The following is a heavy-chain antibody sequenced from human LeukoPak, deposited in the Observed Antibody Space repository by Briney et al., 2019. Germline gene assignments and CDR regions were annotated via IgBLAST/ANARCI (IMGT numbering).Heavy chain of an antibody. J-gene: IGHJ4*02. V-gene: IGHV3-30*03. CDR1: GFTFSSYG. Sequence: PGGSLRLSCAASGFTFSSYGMHWVRQAPGKGLEWVAVISYDGSNKYYADSVKGRFTISRDNSKNTLYLQMNSLRAENTAVYYCARDTSMIVVVITFFLSSLDYWGQGTLVTVSS. CDR2: ISYDGSNK. D-gene: IGHD3-22*01. CDR3: ARDTSMIVVVITFFLSSLDY.